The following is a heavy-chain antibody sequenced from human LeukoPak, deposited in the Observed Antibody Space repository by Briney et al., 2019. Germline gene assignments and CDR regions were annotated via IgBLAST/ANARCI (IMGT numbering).Heavy chain of an antibody. CDR3: ATEFIAVAEDY. J-gene: IGHJ4*02. CDR2: ISYDGSNK. V-gene: IGHV3-30*03. Sequence: PGGSLRLSCAAYGFTFSDCGMHWARQAPGKGLEWVAVISYDGSNKYYADSVKGRFTISRDNSKNTLYLQMNSLRAEDTAVYYCATEFIAVAEDYWGQGTLVTVSS. CDR1: GFTFSDCG. D-gene: IGHD6-19*01.